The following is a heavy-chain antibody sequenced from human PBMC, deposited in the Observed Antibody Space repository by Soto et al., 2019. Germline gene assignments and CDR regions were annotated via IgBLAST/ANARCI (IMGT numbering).Heavy chain of an antibody. J-gene: IGHJ4*02. CDR2: ISDSGGST. Sequence: EVQLLESGGGLVQPGGSLRLSCAASGFTFRSYAMTWVRQAPGEGLEWVSSISDSGGSTYYAGSVKGRFTISRDNSKNTLYLQMNSLRAEDTAVYYCAKGLARADYWGQGTLVTVSS. V-gene: IGHV3-23*01. CDR3: AKGLARADY. CDR1: GFTFRSYA.